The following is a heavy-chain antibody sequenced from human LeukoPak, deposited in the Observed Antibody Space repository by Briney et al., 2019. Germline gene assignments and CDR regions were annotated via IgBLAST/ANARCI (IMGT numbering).Heavy chain of an antibody. V-gene: IGHV4-59*01. CDR3: ARGGDMVRGRMDV. CDR2: IYYSGST. J-gene: IGHJ6*02. CDR1: GGSISSYY. Sequence: SETLSLTCTVSGGSISSYYWSWIRQPPGKGLEWIGYIYYSGSTNYNPSLKSRVTISVDTTKNQFSLKLSSVTAADTAVYYCARGGDMVRGRMDVWGQGTTVTVSS. D-gene: IGHD3-10*01.